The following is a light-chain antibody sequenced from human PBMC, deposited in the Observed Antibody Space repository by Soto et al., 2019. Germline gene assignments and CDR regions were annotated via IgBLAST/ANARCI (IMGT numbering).Light chain of an antibody. CDR3: QQYNSYLYT. CDR2: DAS. CDR1: QSISSW. V-gene: IGKV1-5*01. Sequence: DIQMTQSPSTRSASVGDRVTITCRASQSISSWLAWYQQKPGKAPKLLIYDASSLESGVPSRFSGSGSGTEFTLTISSLQPDDFATYYCQQYNSYLYTFGQGTKLEIK. J-gene: IGKJ2*01.